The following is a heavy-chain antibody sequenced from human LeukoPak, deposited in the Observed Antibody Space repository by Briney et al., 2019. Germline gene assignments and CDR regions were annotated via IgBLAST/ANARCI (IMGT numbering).Heavy chain of an antibody. D-gene: IGHD3-10*01. CDR2: ISGSSGST. CDR3: AKDRLLLWFGELFHYFDY. V-gene: IGHV3-23*01. J-gene: IGHJ4*02. CDR1: GFTFSSYA. Sequence: PGGSLRLSCAASGFTFSSYAMSWVRQAPGKGLEWVSAISGSSGSTYYADSVKGRFTISRDNSKNTLYLQMNSLRAEDTAVYYCAKDRLLLWFGELFHYFDYWGQGTLVTVSS.